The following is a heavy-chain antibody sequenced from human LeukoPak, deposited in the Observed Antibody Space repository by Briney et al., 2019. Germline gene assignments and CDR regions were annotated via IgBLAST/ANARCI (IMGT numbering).Heavy chain of an antibody. CDR3: ARGSGENYYYYYYMDV. CDR2: IYYSGST. CDR1: GYSISSGYY. V-gene: IGHV4-61*01. J-gene: IGHJ6*03. D-gene: IGHD7-27*01. Sequence: SETLSLTCAVSGYSISSGYYWSWIRQPPGKGLEWIGYIYYSGSTNYNPSLKSRVTISVDTSKNQFSLKLSSVTAADTAVYYCARGSGENYYYYYYMDVWGKGTTVTVSS.